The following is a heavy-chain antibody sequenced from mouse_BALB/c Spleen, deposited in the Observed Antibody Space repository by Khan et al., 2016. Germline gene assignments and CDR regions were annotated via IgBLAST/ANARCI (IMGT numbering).Heavy chain of an antibody. CDR2: IDPANGNT. J-gene: IGHJ3*01. Sequence: VQLQQSGAELVKPGASVKLSCTASGFNIKDTYMHWVKQRPEQGLEWIGRIDPANGNTKYDPKFQGKATITAEQSSNTAYLQLSRLTSEYTAVDYCARSPYDYDVGFAYWGQGTLVTGSA. V-gene: IGHV14-3*02. D-gene: IGHD2-4*01. CDR1: GFNIKDTY. CDR3: ARSPYDYDVGFAY.